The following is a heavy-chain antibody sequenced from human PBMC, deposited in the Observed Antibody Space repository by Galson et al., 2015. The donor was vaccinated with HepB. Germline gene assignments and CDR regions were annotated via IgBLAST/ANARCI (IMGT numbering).Heavy chain of an antibody. CDR3: ARADPYYYGSGNCLFDY. Sequence: SLRLSCAASGFTYSSYGMNWVRQAPGKGLVWVSSISSSSSYIFYADSVKGRFTISRDNAKNSLYLQMNSLRAEDTAVYYCARADPYYYGSGNCLFDYWGQGTLVTVSS. CDR2: ISSSSSYI. CDR1: GFTYSSYG. D-gene: IGHD3-10*01. J-gene: IGHJ4*02. V-gene: IGHV3-21*01.